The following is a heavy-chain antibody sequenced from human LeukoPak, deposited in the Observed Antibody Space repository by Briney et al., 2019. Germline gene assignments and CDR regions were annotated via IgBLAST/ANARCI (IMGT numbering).Heavy chain of an antibody. Sequence: AASVKVSCKASGYTFTSYGISWVRQAPGQGLEWMGWIIAYNGNTNYPQKLQGRVTMTTDTSTSTAYMELRSLRSDDTAVYYCARAKDSYCYSDFDYGGQGTLVTVSS. CDR1: GYTFTSYG. V-gene: IGHV1-18*01. CDR2: IIAYNGNT. CDR3: ARAKDSYCYSDFDY. J-gene: IGHJ4*02. D-gene: IGHD5-18*01.